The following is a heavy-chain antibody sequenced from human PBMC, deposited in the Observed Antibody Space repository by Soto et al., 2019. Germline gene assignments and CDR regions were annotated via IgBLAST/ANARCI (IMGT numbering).Heavy chain of an antibody. D-gene: IGHD3-22*01. V-gene: IGHV3-23*01. CDR2: ISGSGGST. Sequence: GGSLRLSCAASGFTFSIYAMRWVRHAPGKGLEWVSAISGSGGSTYYADSVKGRFTISRDNSKNTLYLQMNSLRAEDTAVYYCAKDFMGLYDGSGYFDYWGQGTLVTVSS. CDR1: GFTFSIYA. J-gene: IGHJ4*02. CDR3: AKDFMGLYDGSGYFDY.